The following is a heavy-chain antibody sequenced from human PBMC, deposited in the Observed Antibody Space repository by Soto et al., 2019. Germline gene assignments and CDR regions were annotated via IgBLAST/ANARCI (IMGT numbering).Heavy chain of an antibody. J-gene: IGHJ3*02. CDR3: ARHYIVGATAFDI. V-gene: IGHV1-69*02. Sequence: QVQLVQSGAEVKKPGSSVKVSCKASGGTFSSYTISWVRQAPGQGLEWMGRIIPILGIANYAQKFQGRVTXTXDXXTSTAYMELSSLRSEDTAVYYCARHYIVGATAFDIWGQGTMVTVSS. D-gene: IGHD1-26*01. CDR1: GGTFSSYT. CDR2: IIPILGIA.